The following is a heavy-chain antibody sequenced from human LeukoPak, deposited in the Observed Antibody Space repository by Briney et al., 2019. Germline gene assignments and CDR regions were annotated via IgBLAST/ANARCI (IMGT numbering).Heavy chain of an antibody. CDR3: VRGRRFLEWLPFYYMDV. D-gene: IGHD3-3*01. J-gene: IGHJ6*03. CDR1: GGSISSYY. V-gene: IGHV4-4*09. Sequence: PSETLSLTCTVSGGSISSYYWSWIRQPPGKGLEWIGYIYTSGSTNYNPSLKSRVTISVDTSKNQFSLKLSSVTAADTAVYYCVRGRRFLEWLPFYYMDVWGKGTTVTVSS. CDR2: IYTSGST.